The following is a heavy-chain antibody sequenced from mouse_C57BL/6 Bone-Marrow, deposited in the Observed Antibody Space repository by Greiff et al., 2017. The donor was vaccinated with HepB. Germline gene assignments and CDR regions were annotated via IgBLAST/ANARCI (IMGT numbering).Heavy chain of an antibody. V-gene: IGHV10-1*01. CDR2: IRSKSNNYAT. CDR1: GFSFNTYA. Sequence: DAGGGLVQPKGSLKLSCAASGFSFNTYAMNWVRQAPGKGLEWVARIRSKSNNYATYYADSVKDRFTISRDDSESMLYLQMNNLKTEDTAMYYCVRQRRAWFAYWGQGTLVTVSA. CDR3: VRQRRAWFAY. J-gene: IGHJ3*01.